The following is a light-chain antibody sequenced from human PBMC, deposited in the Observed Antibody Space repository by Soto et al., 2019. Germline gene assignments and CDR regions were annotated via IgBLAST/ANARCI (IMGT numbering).Light chain of an antibody. Sequence: DIQMTQSPSTLSASVGDRVTITCRASQSISSWLAWYQQKPGKAPKLLIYKASSLESGVPSRFSGSGSGTEFTLTISSLHPDDFATYYCQQYNSYSWTCGQGTKLEIK. J-gene: IGKJ1*01. CDR3: QQYNSYSWT. V-gene: IGKV1-5*03. CDR2: KAS. CDR1: QSISSW.